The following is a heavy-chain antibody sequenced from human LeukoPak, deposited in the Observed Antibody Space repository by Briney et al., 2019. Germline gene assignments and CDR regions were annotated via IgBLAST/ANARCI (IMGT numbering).Heavy chain of an antibody. CDR2: INAGNGNT. D-gene: IGHD2-2*01. CDR3: ARDRVVPAAIGFDP. J-gene: IGHJ5*02. Sequence: ASVKVSCKASGYTFTSYGISWVRQAPGQRLEWMGWINAGNGNTKYSQKFQGRVTITRDTSASTAYMELSSLRSEDTAVYYCARDRVVPAAIGFDPWGQGTLVTVSS. V-gene: IGHV1-3*01. CDR1: GYTFTSYG.